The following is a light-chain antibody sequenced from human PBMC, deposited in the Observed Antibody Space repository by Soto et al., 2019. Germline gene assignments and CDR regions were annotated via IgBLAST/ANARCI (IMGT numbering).Light chain of an antibody. CDR1: SCNIGAGYN. Sequence: QPVLTQPPSVSGAPGQRVTISCTGSSCNIGAGYNVHWYQQHPGTAPKLLIYGNSNRPSGVPDRFSGSKSGTSASLAITGLQAEDEADYYCQSYDSSLSGWVFGGGTKLTVL. CDR2: GNS. V-gene: IGLV1-40*01. CDR3: QSYDSSLSGWV. J-gene: IGLJ3*02.